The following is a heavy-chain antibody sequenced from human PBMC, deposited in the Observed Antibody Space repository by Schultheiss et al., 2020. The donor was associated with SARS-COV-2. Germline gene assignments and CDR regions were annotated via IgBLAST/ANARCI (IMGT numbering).Heavy chain of an antibody. V-gene: IGHV4-34*01. D-gene: IGHD2-2*01. Sequence: GSLRLSCAVYGGSFSGYYWSWIRQPPGKGLEWIGEINHSGSTNYNPSLKSRVTISVDTSKNQFSLKLRSVTAADTAVYHCARGSYCSSTSCYKYKQKNWFDPWGQGTLVTVSS. CDR1: GGSFSGYY. CDR3: ARGSYCSSTSCYKYKQKNWFDP. J-gene: IGHJ5*02. CDR2: INHSGST.